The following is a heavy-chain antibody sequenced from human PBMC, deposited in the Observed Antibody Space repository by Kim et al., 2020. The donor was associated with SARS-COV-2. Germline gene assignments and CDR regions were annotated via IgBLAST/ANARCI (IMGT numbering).Heavy chain of an antibody. Sequence: ASVKVSCKASNYTFSSYGISWVRQAPGQGLEWMGWINIYNGDTRYAQNFQGRVTVTTDTSTSTAHVELRSLRSDDTAVYYCARDGTMVRGVITHYYGMDVWGQGTTVTVSS. J-gene: IGHJ6*02. CDR2: INIYNGDT. V-gene: IGHV1-18*01. CDR3: ARDGTMVRGVITHYYGMDV. CDR1: NYTFSSYG. D-gene: IGHD3-10*01.